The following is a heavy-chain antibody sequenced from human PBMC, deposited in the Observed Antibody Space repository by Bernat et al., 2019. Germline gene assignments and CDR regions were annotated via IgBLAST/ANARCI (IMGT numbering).Heavy chain of an antibody. CDR1: GGSFSGYY. CDR3: ASSYYDSSGYYYVFY. D-gene: IGHD3-22*01. Sequence: QVQLQQWGAGLLKPSETLSLTCAVYGGSFSGYYWSWIRQPPGTGLEWIGEINHSGSTNYHPSLKSRVTISVDTSKNQFSLKLSSVTAADTAVYYCASSYYDSSGYYYVFYWGQGTLVTVSS. CDR2: INHSGST. J-gene: IGHJ4*02. V-gene: IGHV4-34*01.